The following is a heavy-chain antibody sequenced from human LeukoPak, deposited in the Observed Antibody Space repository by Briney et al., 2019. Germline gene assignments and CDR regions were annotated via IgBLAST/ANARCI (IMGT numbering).Heavy chain of an antibody. Sequence: GGSLRLSCEASEFTFSNYWMSWVRQAPGKGLEWVANIKQDGSEKYYVDSVKGRFTISRDNAKNSLFLQMNSLRAEDTAVYYCARDRVYYDFWSGFDYWGQGPLVTVSS. D-gene: IGHD3-3*01. CDR1: EFTFSNYW. J-gene: IGHJ4*02. CDR2: IKQDGSEK. V-gene: IGHV3-7*05. CDR3: ARDRVYYDFWSGFDY.